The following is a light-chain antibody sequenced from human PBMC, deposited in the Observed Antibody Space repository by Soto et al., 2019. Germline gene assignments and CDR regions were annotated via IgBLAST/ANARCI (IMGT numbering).Light chain of an antibody. Sequence: QLVLTQPPSTSASLGASVTLTCTLSSGYSSYKVDWYQQRPGKGPRFVMRVGTGGIVGSRGDGIPDRFSVLGSGLNRSLTIENIQEEDESDYHCGADHGSGSNFVWVFGGGTKVTVL. CDR3: GADHGSGSNFVWV. CDR2: VGTGGIVG. J-gene: IGLJ3*02. CDR1: SGYSSYK. V-gene: IGLV9-49*01.